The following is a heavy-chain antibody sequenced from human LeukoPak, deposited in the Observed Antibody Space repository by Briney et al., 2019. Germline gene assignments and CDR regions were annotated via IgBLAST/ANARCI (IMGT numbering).Heavy chain of an antibody. Sequence: GGSLRLSCAASGFTFSSNGMSWVRQAPGKGLEWVSSISGSGGSTKYADSVKGRFTISRDNSKNTLYLQMNSLRAEDTAVYYCAKASAMIVVVSKHFDYWGQGTLVTVSS. CDR3: AKASAMIVVVSKHFDY. CDR1: GFTFSSNG. D-gene: IGHD3-22*01. CDR2: ISGSGGST. J-gene: IGHJ4*02. V-gene: IGHV3-23*01.